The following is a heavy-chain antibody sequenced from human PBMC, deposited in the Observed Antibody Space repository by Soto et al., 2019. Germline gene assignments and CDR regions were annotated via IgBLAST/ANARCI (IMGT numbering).Heavy chain of an antibody. V-gene: IGHV5-51*01. Sequence: GESLKISCKGSGYSFTSYWIGWVRQMPGKGLEWMGIIYPGDSDTRYSPSFQGQVTISADKSISTAYLQWSSLKASDTAMYYFARHMTTVTTVYYYYGMDVWGQGTTVTVSS. CDR2: IYPGDSDT. CDR1: GYSFTSYW. CDR3: ARHMTTVTTVYYYYGMDV. J-gene: IGHJ6*02. D-gene: IGHD4-17*01.